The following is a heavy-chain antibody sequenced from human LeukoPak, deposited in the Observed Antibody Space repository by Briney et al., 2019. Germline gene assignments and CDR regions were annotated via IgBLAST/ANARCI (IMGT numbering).Heavy chain of an antibody. CDR1: GGSITDYY. J-gene: IGHJ4*02. Sequence: PSETLSLTCTVSGGSITDYYWSWIRQPAGKGLEWIGRIYSSGETKYNPSLKSRVTLSVDTSKNHFSLRLSSMTAADTAVYYCARVYDSSGQFDYWGQGTLVTVSS. CDR2: IYSSGET. D-gene: IGHD3-22*01. V-gene: IGHV4-4*07. CDR3: ARVYDSSGQFDY.